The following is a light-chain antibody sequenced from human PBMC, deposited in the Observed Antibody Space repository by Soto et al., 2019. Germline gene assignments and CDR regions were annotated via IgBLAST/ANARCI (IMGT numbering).Light chain of an antibody. Sequence: EIVLTQSPDTLSLSPGERATLSCRASQSVSSSYFAWYQQKPGQAPRLLIYGASIRATGIPDRFSGSGSGTDFTLTISRLEPEDFAVYYCQQYGSSPPLTFGQGTRLEIK. CDR1: QSVSSSY. J-gene: IGKJ5*01. CDR2: GAS. V-gene: IGKV3-20*01. CDR3: QQYGSSPPLT.